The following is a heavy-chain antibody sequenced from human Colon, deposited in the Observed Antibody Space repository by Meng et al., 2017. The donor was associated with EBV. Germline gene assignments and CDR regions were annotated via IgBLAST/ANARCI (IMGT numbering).Heavy chain of an antibody. CDR2: IYHSGST. CDR3: ARRRGGSGRDC. V-gene: IGHV4-39*01. CDR1: GGSISSNGYY. Sequence: QLHLHESGPGRVKPAETLSLTCTVSGGSISSNGYYWDWVRQPPGKGLEWIWAIYHSGSTSYNPSLQSRVTMFVDTSKNQFSLMLTSVTATDTAVYYCARRRGGSGRDCWGQGTLVTVSS. D-gene: IGHD3-10*01. J-gene: IGHJ4*02.